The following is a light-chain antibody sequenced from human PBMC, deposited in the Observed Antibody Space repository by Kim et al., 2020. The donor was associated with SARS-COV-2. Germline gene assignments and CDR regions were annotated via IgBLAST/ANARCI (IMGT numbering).Light chain of an antibody. CDR2: EVS. V-gene: IGLV2-8*01. CDR1: SSDIGGYNH. CDR3: SSYGGNNNWV. Sequence: QSALTQPSSASGSPGQSVTISCTGTSSDIGGYNHVSWYQQHPGKAPKLMIYEVSKWPSGVPDRFSGSKSGNTASLTVSGLQADDEANYYCSSYGGNNNWVFGGGTKLTVL. J-gene: IGLJ3*02.